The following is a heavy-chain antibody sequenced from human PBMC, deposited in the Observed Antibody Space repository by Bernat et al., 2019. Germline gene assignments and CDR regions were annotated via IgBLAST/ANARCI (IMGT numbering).Heavy chain of an antibody. D-gene: IGHD2-15*01. V-gene: IGHV1-69*01. CDR2: ITPIFRRP. CDR1: GGTFSNYV. J-gene: IGHJ4*02. CDR3: ARGSSDCASSSCPYDY. Sequence: QVQLVQSGAEVKKPGSSVKVSCKASGGTFSNYVVNWVRQAPGQGLEWMGGITPIFRRPNYAQKFQRRVMITADESTSTAYMALSSLRADDTAVYYCARGSSDCASSSCPYDYWGQGTLVTVSS.